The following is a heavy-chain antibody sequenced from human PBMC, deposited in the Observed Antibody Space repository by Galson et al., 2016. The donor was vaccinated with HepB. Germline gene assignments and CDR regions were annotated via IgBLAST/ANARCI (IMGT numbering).Heavy chain of an antibody. J-gene: IGHJ4*02. V-gene: IGHV1-2*02. CDR3: ARIFVVVVPANDY. Sequence: SVKVSCKASGYTFTGYYMHWVRQAPGQGLEWMGWINPNSGATNYAQKFQGRVTMTRDTSISTAYMDLSSLRSDDTAVYYCARIFVVVVPANDYWGQGTLVSVSS. D-gene: IGHD2-21*02. CDR1: GYTFTGYY. CDR2: INPNSGAT.